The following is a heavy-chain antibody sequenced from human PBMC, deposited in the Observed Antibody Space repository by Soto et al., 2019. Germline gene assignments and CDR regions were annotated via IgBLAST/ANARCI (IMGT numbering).Heavy chain of an antibody. V-gene: IGHV3-30-3*01. CDR1: GFTFSSYA. J-gene: IGHJ4*02. Sequence: GGSLRLSCAASGFTFSSYAMHWVRQAPGKGLEWVAVISYDGSNKYYADSVKGRFTISRDNSKNTLYLQMNSLRAEDTALYYCAREYASWSPNYDYWGQGTLVTVSS. CDR2: ISYDGSNK. CDR3: AREYASWSPNYDY. D-gene: IGHD3-10*01.